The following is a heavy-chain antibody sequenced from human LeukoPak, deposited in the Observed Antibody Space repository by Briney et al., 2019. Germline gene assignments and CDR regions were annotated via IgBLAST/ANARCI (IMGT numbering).Heavy chain of an antibody. J-gene: IGHJ4*02. CDR3: ASLRGYSYGLSDY. V-gene: IGHV3-21*01. D-gene: IGHD5-18*01. CDR2: ISSSSSYI. CDR1: GFTFSSYS. Sequence: GGSLRLSCAASGFTFSSYSMNWVRQAPGKGLEWVSSISSSSSYIYYADSVKGRFTISRDNAKNSLYLQMNSLRAEDTAVYYCASLRGYSYGLSDYWGQGTLVTVSS.